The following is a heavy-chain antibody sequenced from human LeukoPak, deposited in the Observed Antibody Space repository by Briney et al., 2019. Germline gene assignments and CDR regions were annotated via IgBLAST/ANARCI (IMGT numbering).Heavy chain of an antibody. D-gene: IGHD6-6*01. V-gene: IGHV3-23*01. CDR3: AAQSARPQYYFDY. J-gene: IGHJ4*02. CDR1: GFTFSSYA. Sequence: GGSLRLSCAASGFTFSSYAMSWVRQAPGKGLEWVSAISGSGGSTYYADSVKGRFTISRDNSKNTLYVQMNSLRAEDTAVYYCAAQSARPQYYFDYWGQGTLVTVSS. CDR2: ISGSGGST.